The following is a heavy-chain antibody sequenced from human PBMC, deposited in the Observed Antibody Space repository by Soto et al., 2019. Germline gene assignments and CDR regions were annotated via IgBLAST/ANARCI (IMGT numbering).Heavy chain of an antibody. CDR1: GYTFTTYG. CDR3: ARAKVLITPYGFDP. V-gene: IGHV1-18*01. Sequence: QVQLVQSAGEVKKPGASVKVSCKASGYTFTTYGITWVRQAPGQGLEYLGWISTYNGNTDFAQKVQNRVTFTTDTSTNTAYMELRSLRPDDTAVYYCARAKVLITPYGFDPWGQGTLVTVSS. J-gene: IGHJ5*02. CDR2: ISTYNGNT. D-gene: IGHD3-22*01.